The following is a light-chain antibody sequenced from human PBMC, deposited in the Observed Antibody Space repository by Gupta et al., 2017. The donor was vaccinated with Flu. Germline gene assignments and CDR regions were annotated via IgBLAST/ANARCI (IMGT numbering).Light chain of an antibody. CDR1: KLEDKY. CDR3: QAWDSSTGV. J-gene: IGLJ2*01. V-gene: IGLV3-1*01. Sequence: SYELPQPPSVSVAPGQTASITCSGDKLEDKYACWYHQKPGQSPLLVIYQDNKRPSGSPERFSCSNSGNTATLTISGIQAMDEDDYYCQAWDSSTGVFGGGTKLTVL. CDR2: QDN.